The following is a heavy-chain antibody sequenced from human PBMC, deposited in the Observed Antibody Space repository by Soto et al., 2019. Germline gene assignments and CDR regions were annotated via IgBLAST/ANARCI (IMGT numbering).Heavy chain of an antibody. CDR2: IYYSGTT. CDR1: GGSINNNAYY. D-gene: IGHD1-1*01. CDR3: ARRTTSRTKTFDI. Sequence: QLQMQESGPGLVKPSETLSLTCIVSGGSINNNAYYWNWIRQSPQKGLEWIGSIYYSGTTYYNPSLQSRITISIDTSRNQFSLKLGSVTAADTAVYFCARRTTSRTKTFDIWGQGTMVIVSS. V-gene: IGHV4-39*01. J-gene: IGHJ3*02.